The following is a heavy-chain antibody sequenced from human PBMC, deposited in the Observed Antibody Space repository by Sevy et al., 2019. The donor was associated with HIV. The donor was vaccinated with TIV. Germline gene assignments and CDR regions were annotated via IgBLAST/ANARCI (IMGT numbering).Heavy chain of an antibody. Sequence: GGSLRLSCSASGFTFSSFGMHWVRQAPGKGLELVSAISSNGGSTYYADSVKGRFTISRDNSKETLYLQMSSLRVEDPAVYYCVRLVVISIDYHNGRDVWGQGTTVTVSS. D-gene: IGHD2-21*01. J-gene: IGHJ6*02. CDR1: GFTFSSFG. CDR2: ISSNGGST. CDR3: VRLVVISIDYHNGRDV. V-gene: IGHV3-64D*06.